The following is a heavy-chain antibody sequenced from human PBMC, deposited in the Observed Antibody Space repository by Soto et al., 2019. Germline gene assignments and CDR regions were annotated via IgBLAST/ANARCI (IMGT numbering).Heavy chain of an antibody. V-gene: IGHV4-30-4*08. J-gene: IGHJ4*02. Sequence: SGTLSLTCTVSGGSISSGDYYWSWIRQPPGKGLEWIGYIYHSGSTYYHPSLQRRVTISVDTSKNQFSLKLSSVTAADTDVYYCARDRCYDSSGYSGYFHYWCQGTLGTVSS. CDR3: ARDRCYDSSGYSGYFHY. D-gene: IGHD3-22*01. CDR2: IYHSGST. CDR1: GGSISSGDYY.